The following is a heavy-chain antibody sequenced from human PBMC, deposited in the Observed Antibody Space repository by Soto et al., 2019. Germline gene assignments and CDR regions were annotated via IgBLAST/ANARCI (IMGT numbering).Heavy chain of an antibody. CDR2: IWYDGSNE. CDR1: GFTFNTYA. V-gene: IGHV3-33*01. D-gene: IGHD2-15*01. CDR3: ARVGYCSGGSCYPDY. J-gene: IGHJ4*02. Sequence: QVQLVESGGGVVQPGRSLRLSCAASGFTFNTYAMHWVRQAPGKGLEWVAVIWYDGSNEDYVDSVKGRFTISRDNYKNMLNLQRNSLRTEDTAVYYCARVGYCSGGSCYPDYWGQGTLVTVSP.